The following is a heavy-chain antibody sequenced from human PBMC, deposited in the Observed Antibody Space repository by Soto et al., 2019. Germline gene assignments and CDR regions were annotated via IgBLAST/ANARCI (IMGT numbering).Heavy chain of an antibody. V-gene: IGHV3-53*01. CDR3: ARDPDSSGWSTY. D-gene: IGHD6-19*01. J-gene: IGHJ4*02. CDR1: GFTVSINY. CDR2: IHSDGST. Sequence: GGSLRLSCAASGFTVSINYMSRVRQAPGKGLEWVSVIHSDGSTYYADSVKGRFTISTDNSKNTMYLQMNSLRAEDTAVYYCARDPDSSGWSTYWGPGTLVTVSS.